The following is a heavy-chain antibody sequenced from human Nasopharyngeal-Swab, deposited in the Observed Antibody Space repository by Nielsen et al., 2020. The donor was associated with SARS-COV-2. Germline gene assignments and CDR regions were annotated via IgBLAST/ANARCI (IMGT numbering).Heavy chain of an antibody. CDR1: GYTFTSYD. CDR2: MNPNSGNT. V-gene: IGHV1-8*01. Sequence: ASVKVSCKASGYTFTSYDINWVRQATGQGLEWMGWMNPNSGNTGYAQKFQGRVTMTRNTSISTAYMELSSLRSEDTAVYYCARAAWPVTITIFGVVRGRLGGMDVWGQGTTVTVSS. J-gene: IGHJ6*02. CDR3: ARAAWPVTITIFGVVRGRLGGMDV. D-gene: IGHD3-3*01.